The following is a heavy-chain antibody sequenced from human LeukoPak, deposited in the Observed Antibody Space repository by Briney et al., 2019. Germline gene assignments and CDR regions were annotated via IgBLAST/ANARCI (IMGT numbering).Heavy chain of an antibody. CDR1: GGSISSSSYH. CDR3: ARGMFSTMIVVVIRGTFDY. Sequence: SETLSLTCTVSGGSISSSSYHWGWIRQPPGKGLEWIGSIYYSGSTYYNPSLKSRDTISVDTSKNQFSLKLSSVTAADTAVYYCARGMFSTMIVVVIRGTFDYWGQGTLVTVSS. D-gene: IGHD3-22*01. J-gene: IGHJ4*02. CDR2: IYYSGST. V-gene: IGHV4-39*01.